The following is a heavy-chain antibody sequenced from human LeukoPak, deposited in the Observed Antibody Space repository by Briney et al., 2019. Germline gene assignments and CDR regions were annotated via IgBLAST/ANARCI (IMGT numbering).Heavy chain of an antibody. J-gene: IGHJ4*02. D-gene: IGHD5-24*01. CDR2: INPDGSQK. CDR3: AKLLGTATTYDS. V-gene: IGHV3-7*01. Sequence: GGSLTLSCEASGFTFSGNWMSWVRQAPAKGLEWVASINPDGSQKLYVDSVKGRFTISRDNTKSSLYLHMNSLGAEDTAMYYCAKLLGTATTYDSWGQGTRVTVSS. CDR1: GFTFSGNW.